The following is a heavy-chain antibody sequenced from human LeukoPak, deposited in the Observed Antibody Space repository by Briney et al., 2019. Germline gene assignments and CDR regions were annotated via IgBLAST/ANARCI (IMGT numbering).Heavy chain of an antibody. J-gene: IGHJ5*02. D-gene: IGHD3-10*01. CDR3: ARDRGRVPKRGNWFDP. CDR1: GYTFTGYY. V-gene: IGHV1-2*02. Sequence: ASVKVSCKASGYTFTGYYMHWVRQAPGQGLEWMGWINPNSGGTNYAQKFQGRVTMTRDTSISTAYMELSRLRSDDTAVYYCARDRGRVPKRGNWFDPWGQGTLVTASS. CDR2: INPNSGGT.